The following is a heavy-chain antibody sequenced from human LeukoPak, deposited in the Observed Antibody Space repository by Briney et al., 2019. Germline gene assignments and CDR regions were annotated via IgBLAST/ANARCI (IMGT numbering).Heavy chain of an antibody. Sequence: GGSLRLSCAGSGFTFSNAWMNWVRQAPGKGLEWVGRIKSKTDGGTTDYAAPVKGRFTISRDDSKNTLYLQMNSLKTEDTAVYYCTTTGSDYYYYGMDVWGQGTTVTVSS. CDR1: GFTFSNAW. CDR2: IKSKTDGGTT. D-gene: IGHD3-10*01. J-gene: IGHJ6*02. CDR3: TTTGSDYYYYGMDV. V-gene: IGHV3-15*07.